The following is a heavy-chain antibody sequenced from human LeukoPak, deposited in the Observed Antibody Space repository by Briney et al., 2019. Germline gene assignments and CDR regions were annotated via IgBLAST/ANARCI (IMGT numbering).Heavy chain of an antibody. J-gene: IGHJ3*01. V-gene: IGHV6-1*01. CDR2: TYYRSKWYF. CDR1: GDSVSSNSAA. Sequence: SQTLSLTCAISGDSVSSNSAAWNWIRQSPPRGLEWLGRTYYRSKWYFDYAVSVKSRITINPDTSKNQFSLQLNSVTPEDTAVYFCARGAVWDPGAFDVWGQGTMVTVSS. CDR3: ARGAVWDPGAFDV. D-gene: IGHD1-26*01.